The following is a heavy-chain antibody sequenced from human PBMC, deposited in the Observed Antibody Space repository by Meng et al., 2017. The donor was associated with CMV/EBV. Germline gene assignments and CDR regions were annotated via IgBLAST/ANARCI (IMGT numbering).Heavy chain of an antibody. CDR3: ARASYGRSPFYY. CDR1: GGSFSGYY. CDR2: INHSGST. V-gene: IGHV4-34*01. D-gene: IGHD5-18*01. J-gene: IGHJ4*02. Sequence: SEILSLTCAVYGGSFSGYYWSWIRQPPGKGLEWIGEINHSGSTNYNPSLKSRVTISVDTSKNQFSLKLSSVTAADTAVYYCARASYGRSPFYYWGQGTLVTVSS.